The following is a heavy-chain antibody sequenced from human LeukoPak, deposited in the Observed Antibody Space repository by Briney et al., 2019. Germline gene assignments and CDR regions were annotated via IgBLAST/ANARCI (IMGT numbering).Heavy chain of an antibody. D-gene: IGHD3-10*02. V-gene: IGHV3-20*04. CDR1: GFTFDDYG. CDR3: AVLGFTMIGCF. J-gene: IGHJ6*04. CDR2: IHWNGSSK. Sequence: GGSLRLSCAASGFTFDDYGMSWVRQAPGKGLEWVSCIHWNGSSKGYADSVKGRFTISRDNSKNSLYLQMNSLRAEDTAVYYCAVLGFTMIGCFWGKGTTVTISS.